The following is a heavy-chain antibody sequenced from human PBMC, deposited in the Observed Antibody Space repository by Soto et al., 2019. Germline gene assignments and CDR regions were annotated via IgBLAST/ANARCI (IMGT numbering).Heavy chain of an antibody. Sequence: DVLLVESGGGLVQPGGSLRLSCEASGFTFSSYWLTWVRQAPGKGLEWVANINEDGSEKYYVDSVKGRFTISRDHTRNSLFLQMSSLRAEGTAVYYCETDPGNYFCSGMDVWGQWNTVTVSS. CDR1: GFTFSSYW. CDR3: ETDPGNYFCSGMDV. CDR2: INEDGSEK. J-gene: IGHJ6*02. V-gene: IGHV3-7*01.